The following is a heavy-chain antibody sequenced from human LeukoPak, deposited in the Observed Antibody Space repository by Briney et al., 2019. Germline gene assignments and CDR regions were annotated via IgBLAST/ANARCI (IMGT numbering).Heavy chain of an antibody. Sequence: GASLRLSCAASGFTFSSYAMSWVRQAPGKGLEWVSAISVSGGSTYYADSVKGRFTISRDNSKNTLYRQMNSLRAEHTAVYYCAKRRDGPFGYSPGYFDYWGQGTLVTVSS. CDR3: AKRRDGPFGYSPGYFDY. J-gene: IGHJ4*02. CDR1: GFTFSSYA. D-gene: IGHD3-22*01. V-gene: IGHV3-23*01. CDR2: ISVSGGST.